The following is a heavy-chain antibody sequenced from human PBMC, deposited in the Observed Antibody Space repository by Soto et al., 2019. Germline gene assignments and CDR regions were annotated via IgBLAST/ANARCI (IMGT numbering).Heavy chain of an antibody. V-gene: IGHV3-30*18. CDR3: AKDHEQFCSGGSCYRVYYYYYMDV. J-gene: IGHJ6*03. CDR2: ISYDGSNK. Sequence: GGSLRLSCAASGFTFSSYGMHWVRQAPGKGLEWVAVISYDGSNKYYADSVKGRFTISRDNSKNTLYLQMNSLRAEDTAVYYCAKDHEQFCSGGSCYRVYYYYYMDVWGKGTTVTVSS. D-gene: IGHD2-15*01. CDR1: GFTFSSYG.